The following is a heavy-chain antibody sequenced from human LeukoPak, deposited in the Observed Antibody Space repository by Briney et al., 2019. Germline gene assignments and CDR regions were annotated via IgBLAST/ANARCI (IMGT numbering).Heavy chain of an antibody. CDR3: ARDGVFGTDFDAFDL. Sequence: GASVKVACKTSGYTFTAAFLHWVRQAPGHGLEWIGWFATNEGRTKYAERFQGRVSMTRDTYTTTAYMELSSLTSDDTAVYYCARDGVFGTDFDAFDLWGQGTPVTVS. CDR2: FATNEGRT. D-gene: IGHD3-3*01. CDR1: GYTFTAAF. V-gene: IGHV1-2*02. J-gene: IGHJ3*01.